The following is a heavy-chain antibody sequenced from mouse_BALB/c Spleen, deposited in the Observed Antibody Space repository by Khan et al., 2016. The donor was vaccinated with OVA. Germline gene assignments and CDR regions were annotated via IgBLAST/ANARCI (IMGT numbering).Heavy chain of an antibody. CDR2: IIYTGYT. CDR3: ARSTYRYAFVY. Sequence: EVQLQESGPSLVKPSQTLSLTCSVTGDSITSGYWNWIRKFPGNKLEYMGYIIYTGYTYYNPSLKSRISITRHTSQNRYYLQLNSGTDEDTATYYCARSTYRYAFVYWGQGTLVTVSA. CDR1: GDSITSGY. J-gene: IGHJ3*01. D-gene: IGHD2-14*01. V-gene: IGHV3-8*02.